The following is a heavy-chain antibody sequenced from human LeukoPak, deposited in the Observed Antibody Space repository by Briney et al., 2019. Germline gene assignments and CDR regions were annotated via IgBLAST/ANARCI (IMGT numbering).Heavy chain of an antibody. CDR2: INHSGST. V-gene: IGHV4-34*01. CDR1: GVTLSGYY. CDR3: ARGSTGVGDY. J-gene: IGHJ4*02. Sequence: PSETLSLTCAVYGVTLSGYYWNWIRQPPGKGLEWIGEINHSGSTKYNPSLKSRVAISVDTSRNQFSLKLSSVTAADTAVYYCARGSTGVGDYWGQGTLVTVSS. D-gene: IGHD1-14*01.